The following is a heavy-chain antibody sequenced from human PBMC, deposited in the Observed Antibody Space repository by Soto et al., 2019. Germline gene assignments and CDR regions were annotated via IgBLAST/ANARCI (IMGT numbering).Heavy chain of an antibody. CDR3: ARDRSSGYSYGYGIGFWFGP. V-gene: IGHV1-69*01. CDR2: IIPIFGTA. Sequence: QVQLVQSGAEVQKPGSSVKVSCKASGGTFSSYAISWVRQAPGQGLEWMGGIIPIFGTANYAQKFQGRVTITADESTRTAYMELSSLRSVDTAVYYCARDRSSGYSYGYGIGFWFGPWGQGTLVTVSS. J-gene: IGHJ5*02. D-gene: IGHD5-18*01. CDR1: GGTFSSYA.